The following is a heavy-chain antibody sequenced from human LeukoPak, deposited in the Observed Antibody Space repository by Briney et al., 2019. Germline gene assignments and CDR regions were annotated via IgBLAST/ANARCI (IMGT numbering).Heavy chain of an antibody. D-gene: IGHD2-2*02. CDR3: ARDRKVVPAAIRAENWFDP. CDR2: INSDGSST. J-gene: IGHJ5*02. V-gene: IGHV3-74*01. Sequence: GGSLRLSCAASGFTFSSYWMHWVRHAPGKRLVWVSRINSDGSSTSYADSVKGRFTISRDNAKNTLYLQMNSLRAEDTAVYYCARDRKVVPAAIRAENWFDPWGQGTLVTVSS. CDR1: GFTFSSYW.